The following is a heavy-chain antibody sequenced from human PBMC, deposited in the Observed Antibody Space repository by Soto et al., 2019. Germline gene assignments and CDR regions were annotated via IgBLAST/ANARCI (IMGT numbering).Heavy chain of an antibody. CDR2: IWADGTTK. CDR1: GFTLTSSG. CDR3: ARDIGAAPFDY. V-gene: IGHV3-33*01. J-gene: IGHJ4*02. D-gene: IGHD3-16*01. Sequence: QVQLVESGGGVVQSGRSLRLSCAASGFTLTSSGMHWVRQAPGKGLEWVAVIWADGTTKDYADSLKGRFTISRDNSQNPLYLQMNSLRADDTAVYYCARDIGAAPFDYWGQGTLVTVSS.